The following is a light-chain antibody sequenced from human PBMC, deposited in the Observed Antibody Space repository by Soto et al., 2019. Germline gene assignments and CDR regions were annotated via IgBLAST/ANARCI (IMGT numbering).Light chain of an antibody. J-gene: IGKJ5*01. V-gene: IGKV3-11*01. Sequence: EIVLTQSPATLSLSPGERATLSCRASQSVSSYLAWYQQKPGQAPRLLIYDASNRATGIPARFSGSGSGTDFTLTISSLEPEDFAVYYCHQRSSWPITFGQGTRLEIK. CDR3: HQRSSWPIT. CDR2: DAS. CDR1: QSVSSY.